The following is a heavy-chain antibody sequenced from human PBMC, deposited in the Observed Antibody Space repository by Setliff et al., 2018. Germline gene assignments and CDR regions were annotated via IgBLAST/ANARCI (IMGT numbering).Heavy chain of an antibody. Sequence: EASVKVSCKASGGTFSNYGISWVRQAPGQGLEWMGIINPIFGTADYTQNFQGRLTITTDESTSTAYMQLSSLRSEDTAIYYCATERGLVVSATDYYYYMDVWGKGTTVTVSS. V-gene: IGHV1-69*05. CDR3: ATERGLVVSATDYYYYMDV. J-gene: IGHJ6*03. CDR1: GGTFSNYG. D-gene: IGHD2-8*02. CDR2: INPIFGTA.